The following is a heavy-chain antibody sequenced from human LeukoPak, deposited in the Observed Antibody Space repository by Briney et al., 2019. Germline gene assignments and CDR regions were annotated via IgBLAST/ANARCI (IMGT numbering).Heavy chain of an antibody. J-gene: IGHJ6*04. Sequence: GGSLRLSCAASGFTFSSYEMNWVRQAPGKGLEWVSYISSSGSTIYYADSVKGRFTISRDNAKNSLYLQMNSLRAEDTAVYYCASKVYKQWLGEVDVWGKGTTVTISS. D-gene: IGHD6-19*01. CDR3: ASKVYKQWLGEVDV. V-gene: IGHV3-48*03. CDR1: GFTFSSYE. CDR2: ISSSGSTI.